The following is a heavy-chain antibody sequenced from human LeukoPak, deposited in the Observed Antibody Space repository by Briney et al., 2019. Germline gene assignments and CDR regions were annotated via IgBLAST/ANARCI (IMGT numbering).Heavy chain of an antibody. CDR3: ARDNKFTDYYYYYYMDV. CDR2: IYIFSGST. Sequence: SETLSLTCTVSGGSISSGRNYWTWIRQPAGKGLEWIGRIYIFSGSTNYNPSLKSRVTISVDTSKNQFSLKLTSVTAADTAVYYCARDNKFTDYYYYYYMDVWGKGTTVTVSS. D-gene: IGHD2/OR15-2a*01. CDR1: GGSISSGRNY. J-gene: IGHJ6*03. V-gene: IGHV4-61*02.